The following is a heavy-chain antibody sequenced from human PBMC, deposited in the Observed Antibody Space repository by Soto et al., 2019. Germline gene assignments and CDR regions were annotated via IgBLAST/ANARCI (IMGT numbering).Heavy chain of an antibody. CDR3: ARGLYSYDSGLYYNVRGNDAFDI. Sequence: SETLTLTCALGPFGVYYCSWERQVPGRWLEWIGEIYHRGSTKYSSSLKSRVTISVDTFKNQFSLKLSSVTAADTAVYYCARGLYSYDSGLYYNVRGNDAFDIWGQGT. CDR2: IYHRGST. J-gene: IGHJ3*02. V-gene: IGHV4-34*01. D-gene: IGHD3-10*01. CDR1: GPFGVYY.